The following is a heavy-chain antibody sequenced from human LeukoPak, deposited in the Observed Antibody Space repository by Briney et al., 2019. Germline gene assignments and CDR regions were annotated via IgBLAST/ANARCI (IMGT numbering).Heavy chain of an antibody. V-gene: IGHV4-34*01. CDR2: INHSGST. CDR1: GGSFSGYY. Sequence: SETLSLTCAVYGGSFSGYYWSWIRQPPGKGLEWIGEINHSGSTNYNPSLKSRVTISVDTSKNQFSLKLSSVTAADTAVYYCARVYYDSSGYYEGAFDIWGQGTMVTVSS. CDR3: ARVYYDSSGYYEGAFDI. J-gene: IGHJ3*02. D-gene: IGHD3-22*01.